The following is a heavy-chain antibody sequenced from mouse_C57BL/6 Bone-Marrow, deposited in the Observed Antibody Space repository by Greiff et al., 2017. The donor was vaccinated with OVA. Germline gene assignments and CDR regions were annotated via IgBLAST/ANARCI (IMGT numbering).Heavy chain of an antibody. J-gene: IGHJ3*01. CDR3: AKSYYSNFGLVFAY. CDR2: IWSGGST. D-gene: IGHD2-5*01. CDR1: GFSLTSYG. Sequence: VMLVESGPGLVQPSQSLSITCTVSGFSLTSYGVHWVRQPPGKGLEWLGVIWSGGSTDYNAAFISRLSISKDNSKSQVFFKMNSLQADDTDINYCAKSYYSNFGLVFAYWGQGTLVTVSA. V-gene: IGHV2-4*01.